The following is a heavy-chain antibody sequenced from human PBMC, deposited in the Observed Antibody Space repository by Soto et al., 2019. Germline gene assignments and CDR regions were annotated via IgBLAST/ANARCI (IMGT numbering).Heavy chain of an antibody. Sequence: GGSLRLSCAASGFTVSSNYMSWVRQAPGKGLEWVSVIYSGGSTYYADSVKGRFTISRDNSKNTLYLQMNSLRAEDTAVYYCAREAGYCSGGPPCYYYGMDVWGQGTTVTVSS. CDR1: GFTVSSNY. V-gene: IGHV3-53*01. CDR2: IYSGGST. J-gene: IGHJ6*02. CDR3: AREAGYCSGGPPCYYYGMDV. D-gene: IGHD2-15*01.